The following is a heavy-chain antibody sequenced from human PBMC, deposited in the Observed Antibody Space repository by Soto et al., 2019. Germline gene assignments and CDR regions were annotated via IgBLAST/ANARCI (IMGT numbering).Heavy chain of an antibody. CDR3: ARRYSSSWYYYYYGMDV. V-gene: IGHV1-8*01. CDR1: GYTFTSYD. Sequence: QVQLVQSGAEVKKPGASVKVSCKASGYTFTSYDINWVRQATGQGLEWMGWMNPNSGNTGYAQKFQGRVTMTRNTSXSXXYMELSSLRSEDTAVYYCARRYSSSWYYYYYGMDVWGQGTTVTVSS. J-gene: IGHJ6*02. D-gene: IGHD6-13*01. CDR2: MNPNSGNT.